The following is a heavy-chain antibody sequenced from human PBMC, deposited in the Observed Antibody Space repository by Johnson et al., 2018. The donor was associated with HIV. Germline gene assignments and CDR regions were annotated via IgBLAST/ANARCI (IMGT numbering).Heavy chain of an antibody. CDR1: GFTFSNAW. Sequence: VLLVESGGGLVQPGGSLRLSCAASGFTFSNAWMSWVRQAPGKGLEWVSAISGSGGDTSYAASVRGRFTISRENGKNSLYLQMNSLIAGDTAVYYCTRVFQNGLDIWGQGTTVTVSS. CDR3: TRVFQNGLDI. D-gene: IGHD3-9*01. CDR2: ISGSGGDT. J-gene: IGHJ3*02. V-gene: IGHV3-13*01.